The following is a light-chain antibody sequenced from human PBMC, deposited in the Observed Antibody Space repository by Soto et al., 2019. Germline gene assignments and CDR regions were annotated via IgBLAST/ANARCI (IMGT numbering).Light chain of an antibody. CDR2: GAS. J-gene: IGKJ1*01. V-gene: IGKV3-20*01. Sequence: EIVLTQSPGTLSLSPGERATLSCRASQSVSSNYLAWYQQKPGQAPRLLIYGASIRATGIPDRFSGSGSGTDFTLTISRLEPEDFAVYYCQQYGSSLRTFGQGTKVEIK. CDR3: QQYGSSLRT. CDR1: QSVSSNY.